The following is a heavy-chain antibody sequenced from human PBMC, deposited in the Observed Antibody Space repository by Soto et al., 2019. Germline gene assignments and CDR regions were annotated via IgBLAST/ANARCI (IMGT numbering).Heavy chain of an antibody. CDR3: ARAISGSDI. CDR2: IYYSGST. CDR1: GGSISSSSYY. Sequence: PSETLSLTCTVSGGSISSSSYYWGWIRQPPGKGLEWIGSIYYSGSTYYNPSLKSRVTISVDTSKNQFSLKLSSVTAADTAVYYCARAISGSDIWGQGTMVTVSS. J-gene: IGHJ3*02. D-gene: IGHD3-3*02. V-gene: IGHV4-39*01.